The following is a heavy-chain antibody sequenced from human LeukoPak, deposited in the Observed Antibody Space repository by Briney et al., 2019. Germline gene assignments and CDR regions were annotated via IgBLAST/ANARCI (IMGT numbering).Heavy chain of an antibody. V-gene: IGHV4-34*01. J-gene: IGHJ4*02. CDR3: ASGYSYGYAPY. CDR2: INHSGST. Sequence: PSETLSLTCTVSDGSISDYYWSWFRQPPGKGLEWIGEINHSGSTNYNPSLKSRVTISVDTSKNQFSLKLSSVTAADTAVYYCASGYSYGYAPYWGQGTLVTVSS. CDR1: DGSISDYY. D-gene: IGHD5-18*01.